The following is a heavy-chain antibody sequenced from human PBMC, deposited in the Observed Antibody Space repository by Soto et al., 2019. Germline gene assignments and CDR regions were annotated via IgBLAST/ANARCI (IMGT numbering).Heavy chain of an antibody. CDR1: GLTVSHNY. D-gene: IGHD3-16*01. J-gene: IGHJ6*02. CDR2: LYTEGTT. CDR3: VRPRPSGENYGMDV. V-gene: IGHV3-53*01. Sequence: GFLRLCCVASGLTVSHNYMAWVRQAPEMGLEWVSILYTEGTTYYADSVKGRFTISRDSSKNTLFLQMDSLRAEDTAVYYCVRPRPSGENYGMDVWGQGTTVTVPS.